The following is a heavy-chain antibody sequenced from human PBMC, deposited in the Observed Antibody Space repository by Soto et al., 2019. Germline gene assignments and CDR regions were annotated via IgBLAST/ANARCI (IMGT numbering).Heavy chain of an antibody. CDR1: GFTFSSYA. J-gene: IGHJ4*02. V-gene: IGHV3-23*01. CDR3: ASRHSLAARPFDF. D-gene: IGHD6-6*01. CDR2: ISGSGGST. Sequence: GGSLRLSCAASGFTFSSYAMSWVRQAPGKGLEWVSAISGSGGSTYYADSVKGRFTISRVNSKNTLYLQMNSLRAEDTAVYYCASRHSLAARPFDFWGQGTLVTVSS.